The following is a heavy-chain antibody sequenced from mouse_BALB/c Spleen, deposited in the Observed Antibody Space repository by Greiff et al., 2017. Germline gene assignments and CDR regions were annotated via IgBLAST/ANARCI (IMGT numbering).Heavy chain of an antibody. V-gene: IGHV5-6*01. CDR2: ISSGGSYT. J-gene: IGHJ4*01. CDR1: GFTFSSYG. D-gene: IGHD1-1*01. Sequence: EVKLVESGGDLVKPGGSLKLSCAASGFTFSSYGMSWVRQTPDKRLEWVATISSGGSYTYYPDSVKGRFTISRDNAKNTLYLQMSSLKSEDTAMYYCARLIYYYGSSYAMDYWGQGTSVTVSS. CDR3: ARLIYYYGSSYAMDY.